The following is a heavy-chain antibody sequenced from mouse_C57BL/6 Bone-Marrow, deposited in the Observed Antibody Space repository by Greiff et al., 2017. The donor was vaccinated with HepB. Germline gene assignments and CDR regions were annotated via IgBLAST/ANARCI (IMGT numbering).Heavy chain of an antibody. Sequence: EVKLQESGEGLVKPGGSLKLSCAASGFTFSSYAMSWVRQTPEKRLEWVAYISSGGDYIYYADTVKGRFTISRDNARNTLYLQMSSLKSEDTAMYYCTREDYGSLHWYFDVWGTGTTVTVSS. D-gene: IGHD1-1*01. V-gene: IGHV5-9-1*02. CDR1: GFTFSSYA. CDR3: TREDYGSLHWYFDV. J-gene: IGHJ1*03. CDR2: ISSGGDYI.